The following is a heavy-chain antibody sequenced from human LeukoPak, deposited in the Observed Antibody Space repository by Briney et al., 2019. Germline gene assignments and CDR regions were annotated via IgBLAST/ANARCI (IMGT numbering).Heavy chain of an antibody. J-gene: IGHJ4*02. D-gene: IGHD1-26*01. CDR3: ARGIVGAAFENYFDY. V-gene: IGHV4-39*07. CDR1: GGSISNSDYY. CDR2: IYYSGST. Sequence: NPSETLSLTCTVSGGSISNSDYYWGWIRQPPGKGLEWIGSIYYSGSTYYNSSLTSRLTISVDTSKNQFSLKLSSVTAADTAVYYCARGIVGAAFENYFDYWGQGTLVTVSS.